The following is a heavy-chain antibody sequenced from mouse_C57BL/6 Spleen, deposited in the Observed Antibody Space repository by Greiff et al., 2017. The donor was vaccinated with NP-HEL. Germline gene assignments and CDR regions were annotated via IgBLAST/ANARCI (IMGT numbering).Heavy chain of an antibody. J-gene: IGHJ4*01. CDR1: GYTFTDHT. CDR2: IYPRDGST. D-gene: IGHD1-1*01. Sequence: VKLMESDAELVKPGASVKISCKVSGYTFTDHTIHWMKQRPEQGLEWIGYIYPRDGSTKYNEKFKGKATLTADKSSSTAYMQLNSLTSEDSAVYFCAREYYGSSYYAMDYWGQGTSVTVSS. CDR3: AREYYGSSYYAMDY. V-gene: IGHV1-78*01.